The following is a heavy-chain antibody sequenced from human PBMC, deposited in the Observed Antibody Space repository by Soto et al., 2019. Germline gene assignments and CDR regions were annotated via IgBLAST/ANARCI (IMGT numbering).Heavy chain of an antibody. Sequence: TLSLTCTVSGGSISSNDYYWSWIRQLPGKGLEWIGYIYYSGSTYYNPSLKSRVTISVDTSKNQFSLILYSVTAADTAVYYCARDQGGYTIFDYWGQGTLVTVSS. V-gene: IGHV4-31*03. CDR3: ARDQGGYTIFDY. J-gene: IGHJ4*02. CDR1: GGSISSNDYY. CDR2: IYYSGST. D-gene: IGHD5-18*01.